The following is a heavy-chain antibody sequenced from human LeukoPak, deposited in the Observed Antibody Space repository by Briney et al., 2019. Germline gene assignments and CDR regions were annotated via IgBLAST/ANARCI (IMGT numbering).Heavy chain of an antibody. D-gene: IGHD3-9*01. V-gene: IGHV3-33*01. CDR2: IWYDVSNK. CDR1: GFTFSSYG. CDR3: AREWDFRYDILTGYYPPGSDYYYGMDV. Sequence: PGGSLRLSCAASGFTFSSYGMHWVRQAPGKGLEWVAVIWYDVSNKYYADSVKGRFTISRDNSKNTLYLQMNSLRAEDTAVYYCAREWDFRYDILTGYYPPGSDYYYGMDVWGQGTTVTVSS. J-gene: IGHJ6*02.